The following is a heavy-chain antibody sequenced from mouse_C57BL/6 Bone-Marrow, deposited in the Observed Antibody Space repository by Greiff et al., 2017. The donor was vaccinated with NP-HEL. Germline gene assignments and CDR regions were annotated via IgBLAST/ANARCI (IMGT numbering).Heavy chain of an antibody. V-gene: IGHV5-15*01. CDR1: GFTFSDYG. CDR3: ARHNGYYAMDY. Sequence: EVKLQESGGGLVQPGGSLKLSCAASGFTFSDYGMAWVRQAPRKGPEWVAFISNLAYSIYYADTVTGRFTISRENAKNTLYLEMSSLRSEDTAMYYCARHNGYYAMDYWGQGTSVTVSS. D-gene: IGHD1-2*01. CDR2: ISNLAYSI. J-gene: IGHJ4*01.